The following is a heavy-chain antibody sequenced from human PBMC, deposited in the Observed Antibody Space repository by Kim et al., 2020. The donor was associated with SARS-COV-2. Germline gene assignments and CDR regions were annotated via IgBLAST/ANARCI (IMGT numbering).Heavy chain of an antibody. V-gene: IGHV3-7*04. CDR1: GFTFSSYW. J-gene: IGHJ5*01. CDR3: ARVRYIVVVPAARRWFDS. Sequence: GGSLRLSCAASGFTFSSYWMSWVRQAPGKGLEWVANIKQDGSEKYYVDSVKGRFTISRDNAKNSLYLQMNSLRAEDTAVYYCARVRYIVVVPAARRWFDSGGEGTLATASP. CDR2: IKQDGSEK. D-gene: IGHD2-2*01.